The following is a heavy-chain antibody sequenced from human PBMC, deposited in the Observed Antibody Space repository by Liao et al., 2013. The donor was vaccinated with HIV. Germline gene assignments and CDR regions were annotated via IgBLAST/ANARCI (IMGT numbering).Heavy chain of an antibody. J-gene: IGHJ4*02. CDR1: GGSISSGSHY. V-gene: IGHV4-39*07. CDR2: IYYSGTT. D-gene: IGHD5-18*01. Sequence: QLQLQESGPGLVKPSETLSLTCSVSGGSISSGSHYWGWIRQPPGKGLEWIGTIYYSGTTYDNPSLKDRVSISVDTSKNQFSLNLSSVTAADTAVYYCARDGWGTGMGDWGQGTLVTVSS. CDR3: ARDGWGTGMGD.